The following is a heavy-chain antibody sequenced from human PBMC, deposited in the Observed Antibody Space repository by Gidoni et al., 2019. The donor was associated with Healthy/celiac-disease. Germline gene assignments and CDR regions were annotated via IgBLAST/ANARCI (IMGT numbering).Heavy chain of an antibody. CDR2: IYTGGST. J-gene: IGHJ4*02. V-gene: IGHV4-61*02. CDR1: GGSISSGSYY. CDR3: ARGAPPLFDY. Sequence: VQLQESGPGLVKPSQTLSTTSTVPGGSISSGSYYWGWIRQPAGKGLEWIGRIYTGGSTNYNPSLKSRVTMSVETSKNQFSLKLSSVTAADAAVYYWARGAPPLFDYWGQGTLVTVSS.